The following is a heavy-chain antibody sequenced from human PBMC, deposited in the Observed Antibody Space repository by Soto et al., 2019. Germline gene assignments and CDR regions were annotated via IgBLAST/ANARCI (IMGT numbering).Heavy chain of an antibody. J-gene: IGHJ4*02. CDR3: ARALFRGLKVSDY. V-gene: IGHV4-30-2*01. CDR2: IYHSGST. Sequence: SETLSLTCTVSGGSISSGGYSWSWIRQPPGKGLEWIGYIYHSGSTYYNPSLKSRVTISVDTSKNQFSLKLSSVTAADTAVYYCARALFRGLKVSDYWGQGTPVTVSS. D-gene: IGHD3-16*01. CDR1: GGSISSGGYS.